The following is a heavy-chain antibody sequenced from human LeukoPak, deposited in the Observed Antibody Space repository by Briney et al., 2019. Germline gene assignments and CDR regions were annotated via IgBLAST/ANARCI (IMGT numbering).Heavy chain of an antibody. Sequence: GGSLRLSCAASGFTLSDHYMSWVRQAPGKGLEWVSSISSSSYIYYADSVKGRFTISRDNAKNSLYLQMNSLRAEDTAVYYCARDSGSGRPYYFDSWGQGTLVTVSS. J-gene: IGHJ4*02. D-gene: IGHD3-10*01. CDR3: ARDSGSGRPYYFDS. CDR2: ISSSSYI. V-gene: IGHV3-69-1*01. CDR1: GFTLSDHY.